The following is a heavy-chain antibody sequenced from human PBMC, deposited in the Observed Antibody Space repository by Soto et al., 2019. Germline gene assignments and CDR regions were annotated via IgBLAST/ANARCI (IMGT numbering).Heavy chain of an antibody. V-gene: IGHV3-23*01. CDR1: GFTFSSYA. CDR3: AKDKGPPSDKMATILDY. D-gene: IGHD5-12*01. J-gene: IGHJ4*02. Sequence: GGSLRLSCAASGFTFSSYAMSWVRQAPGKGLEWVSAISGSGGSTYYADSVKGRFTISRDNSKNTLYLQMNSLRAEDTAVYYCAKDKGPPSDKMATILDYWGQGTLVTVSS. CDR2: ISGSGGST.